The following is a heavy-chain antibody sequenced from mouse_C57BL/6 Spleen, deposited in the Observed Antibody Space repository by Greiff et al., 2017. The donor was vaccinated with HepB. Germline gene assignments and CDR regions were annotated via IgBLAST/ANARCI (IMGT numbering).Heavy chain of an antibody. CDR2: ISDGGSYT. D-gene: IGHD4-1*01. J-gene: IGHJ2*01. CDR3: ARANLYYFDY. Sequence: EVKVVESGGGLVKPGGSLKLSCAASGFTFSSYAMSWVRQTPEKRLEWVATISDGGSYTYYPDNVKGRFTISRDNAKNNLYLQMSHLKSEDTAMYYCARANLYYFDYWGQGTTLTVSS. V-gene: IGHV5-4*03. CDR1: GFTFSSYA.